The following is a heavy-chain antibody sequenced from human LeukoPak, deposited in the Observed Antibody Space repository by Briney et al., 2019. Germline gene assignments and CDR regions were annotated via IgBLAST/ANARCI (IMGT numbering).Heavy chain of an antibody. V-gene: IGHV3-30*04. CDR3: ARDPPFRTGWSQNFFDT. D-gene: IGHD6-19*01. J-gene: IGHJ4*02. CDR1: GFTFDTFA. Sequence: GRSLRLSCAPSGFTFDTFAMHWVRQAPGKGLEWVALISYGGGNIYYGDSVKGRFTISRDNHNKMLYLQMNSLRPEDTAVYYCARDPPFRTGWSQNFFDTWGQGTLVIVSS. CDR2: ISYGGGNI.